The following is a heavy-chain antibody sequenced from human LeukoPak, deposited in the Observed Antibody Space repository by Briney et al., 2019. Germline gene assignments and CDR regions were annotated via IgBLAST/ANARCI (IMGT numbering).Heavy chain of an antibody. Sequence: GGSLRLSCAASGFTVSSTYMSWVRQAPGKGLEWVSVIYTGGSTYYADSVKGRFTISRDNPKNTLYLQTNSLRAEDTAVYYCARDNYGGNLDYWGQGTLVTVSS. CDR3: ARDNYGGNLDY. CDR1: GFTVSSTY. D-gene: IGHD4-23*01. CDR2: IYTGGST. V-gene: IGHV3-53*01. J-gene: IGHJ4*02.